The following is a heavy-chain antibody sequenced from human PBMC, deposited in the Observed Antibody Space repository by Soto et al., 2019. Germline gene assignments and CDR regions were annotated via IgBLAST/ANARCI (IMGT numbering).Heavy chain of an antibody. D-gene: IGHD3-22*01. V-gene: IGHV1-69*01. CDR2: IIPIFGTA. J-gene: IGHJ5*02. Sequence: QVQLVQSGAEVKKPGSSVKVSCKASGGTFSSYAISWVRQAPGQGLEWMGGIIPIFGTANYAQKFQGRVTMTTDETTSTDYMEMSSLRSEGTAVDYCTRERGKYYYDSSGLGWFDHWGQGTLVTVSS. CDR1: GGTFSSYA. CDR3: TRERGKYYYDSSGLGWFDH.